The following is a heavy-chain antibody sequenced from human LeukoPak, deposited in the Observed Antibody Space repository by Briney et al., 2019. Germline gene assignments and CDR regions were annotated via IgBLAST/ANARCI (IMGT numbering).Heavy chain of an antibody. J-gene: IGHJ4*02. CDR2: INHSGST. CDR3: ARDSYGGNPTVGSSWLDY. Sequence: SETLSLTCAVYGGSFSGYYWSWIRQPPGKGLEWIGEINHSGSTNYNPSLKSRVTISVDTSKNQFSLKLSSVTAADTAVYYCARDSYGGNPTVGSSWLDYWGQGTLVTVSS. CDR1: GGSFSGYY. D-gene: IGHD4-23*01. V-gene: IGHV4-34*01.